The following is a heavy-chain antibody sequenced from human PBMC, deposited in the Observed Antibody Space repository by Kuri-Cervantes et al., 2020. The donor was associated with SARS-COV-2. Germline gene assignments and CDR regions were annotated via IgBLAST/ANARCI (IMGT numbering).Heavy chain of an antibody. CDR3: ARVLEWLLSPMDV. V-gene: IGHV1-46*01. J-gene: IGHJ6*03. CDR1: GYTFTSYY. CDR2: INPSGGST. Sequence: ASVKVSCKASGYTFTSYYMHWVRQAPGQGLEWMGIINPSGGSTSYAQKFQGRVTMTRDTSTSTVYMELRSLRSDDTAVYYCARVLEWLLSPMDVWGKGTTVTVSS. D-gene: IGHD3-3*01.